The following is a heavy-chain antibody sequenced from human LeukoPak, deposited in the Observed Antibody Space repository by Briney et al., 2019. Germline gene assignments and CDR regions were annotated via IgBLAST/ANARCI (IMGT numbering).Heavy chain of an antibody. D-gene: IGHD2/OR15-2a*01. CDR2: ISAYNGNT. Sequence: ASVTVSCKASVYTFTTYGISWVRQAPGQGLEWMGWISAYNGNTNYAQKLQGRVTMTTDTSTSTTYMELRSLRSDDTAVYYCARAFAALGYYMDVWGKGTTVTISS. CDR1: VYTFTTYG. CDR3: ARAFAALGYYMDV. V-gene: IGHV1-18*01. J-gene: IGHJ6*03.